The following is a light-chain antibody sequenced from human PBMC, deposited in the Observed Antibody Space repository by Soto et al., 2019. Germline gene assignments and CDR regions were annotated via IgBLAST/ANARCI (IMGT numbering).Light chain of an antibody. V-gene: IGKV1-12*01. CDR3: QQANSFPFT. Sequence: DIQMTQSPSSVSASVGDRVTITCRASQGVGNWLAWYQQKLGKASKLLIYAVSSLQSGVPSRFSGTGSETDFTLTISSLQPEDVATYYCQQANSFPFTCGQGTRLEIK. J-gene: IGKJ5*01. CDR1: QGVGNW. CDR2: AVS.